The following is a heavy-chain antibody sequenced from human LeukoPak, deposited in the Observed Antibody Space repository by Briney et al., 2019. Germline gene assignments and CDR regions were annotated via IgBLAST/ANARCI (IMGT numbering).Heavy chain of an antibody. CDR3: ARGAHRSGDGYNTFDY. V-gene: IGHV3-23*01. D-gene: IGHD5-24*01. CDR2: IDYSGGST. J-gene: IGHJ4*02. CDR1: GFTLSSYE. Sequence: GGSLRLSCTVSGFTLSSYEMSWIRQAPGKGLEWVSSIDYSGGSTYYADSVKGRFTISRDNSKNTLYLQLNSLRGDDTAVYYCARGAHRSGDGYNTFDYWGQGTLVTVSS.